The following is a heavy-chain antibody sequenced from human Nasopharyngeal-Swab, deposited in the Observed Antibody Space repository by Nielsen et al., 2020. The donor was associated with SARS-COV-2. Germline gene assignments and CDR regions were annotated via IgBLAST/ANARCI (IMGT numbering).Heavy chain of an antibody. CDR2: ISSSSSYI. J-gene: IGHJ5*02. Sequence: GGSLRLSCAASGFTFSSYSMNWVRQAPGKGLEWVSSISSSSSYIYYADSVKGRFTISRDNAKNSLYLQMNSLRAEDTAVYYCARDYISAENWWFGEHGWFDLWGQGTLVTVSS. CDR3: ARDYISAENWWFGEHGWFDL. CDR1: GFTFSSYS. D-gene: IGHD3-10*01. V-gene: IGHV3-21*01.